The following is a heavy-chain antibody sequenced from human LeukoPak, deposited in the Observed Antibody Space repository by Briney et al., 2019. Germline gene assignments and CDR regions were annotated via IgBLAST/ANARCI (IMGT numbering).Heavy chain of an antibody. CDR3: VSFYETY. J-gene: IGHJ4*02. Sequence: GGSLRLSCAAPGNYWMHWVRQVPGKGLVWVSHINSDGSWTSYADSVKGRFTISKDNAKNTVYLQMNSLRAEDTAVYYCVSFYETYWGRGTLVTVSS. CDR2: INSDGSWT. V-gene: IGHV3-74*01. D-gene: IGHD2/OR15-2a*01. CDR1: GNYW.